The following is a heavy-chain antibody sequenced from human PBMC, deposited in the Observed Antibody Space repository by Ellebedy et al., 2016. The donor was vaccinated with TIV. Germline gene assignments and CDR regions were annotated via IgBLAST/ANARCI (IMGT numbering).Heavy chain of an antibody. V-gene: IGHV3-7*01. CDR2: IKQDGSEK. D-gene: IGHD6-25*01. CDR3: ARVGGDLDYFDY. J-gene: IGHJ4*02. CDR1: GFTFSSYW. Sequence: GGSLRLXXAASGFTFSSYWMSWVRQAPGKGLEWVANIKQDGSEKYYVDSVKGRFTISRDNAKNSLYLQMNSLRAEDTAVYYCARVGGDLDYFDYWGQGTLVTVPS.